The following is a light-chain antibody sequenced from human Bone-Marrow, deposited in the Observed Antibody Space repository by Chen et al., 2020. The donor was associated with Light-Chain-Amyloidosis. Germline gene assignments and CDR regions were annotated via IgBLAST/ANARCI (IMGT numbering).Light chain of an antibody. CDR1: QDISNY. Sequence: DTQMTQSPSSLSASVGDRVTITCQASQDISNYLNWYQQKPGKAPNLLISDAFNLETGVPSRFSGSGFGTDFSLSITSLQPEDNATYYCQQYHSLPLTFGGGTKVEI. CDR2: DAF. V-gene: IGKV1-33*01. CDR3: QQYHSLPLT. J-gene: IGKJ4*01.